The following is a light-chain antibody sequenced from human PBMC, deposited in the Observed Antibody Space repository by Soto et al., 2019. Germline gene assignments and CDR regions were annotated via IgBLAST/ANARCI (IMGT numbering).Light chain of an antibody. CDR2: WAS. V-gene: IGKV4-1*01. J-gene: IGKJ3*01. CDR1: QSISDSSNNKNY. CDR3: QHYRGVPFT. Sequence: DIVMTQSPDSLAVSLGERATINCKSSQSISDSSNNKNYLSWYQQKPGQPPKLLIYWASTRESGVPDRFSGGGSGTDFTLTISSLQAEDVAVYYCQHYRGVPFTFGPGTKVDIK.